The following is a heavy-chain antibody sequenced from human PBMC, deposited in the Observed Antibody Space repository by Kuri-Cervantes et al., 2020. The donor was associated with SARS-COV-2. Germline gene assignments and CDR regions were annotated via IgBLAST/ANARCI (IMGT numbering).Heavy chain of an antibody. CDR2: ISYDGSNK. Sequence: LSLTCAASGFTFSSYAMHWVRQAPGKGLEWVAVISYDGSNKYYADSVKGRFTISRDNSENTLYLQMNSLRAEDTAVYYCARGIAVAKPFFDYWGQGTLVTVSS. CDR1: GFTFSSYA. D-gene: IGHD6-19*01. CDR3: ARGIAVAKPFFDY. J-gene: IGHJ4*02. V-gene: IGHV3-30-3*01.